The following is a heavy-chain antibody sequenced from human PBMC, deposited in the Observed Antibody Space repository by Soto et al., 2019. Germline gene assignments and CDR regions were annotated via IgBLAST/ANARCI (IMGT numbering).Heavy chain of an antibody. CDR3: ARSWQPLDWFDP. D-gene: IGHD6-13*01. Sequence: SETLSLTCTVSGGSISSSSYYWGWIRQPPGKGLEWIGSIYYSGSTYYNPSLKSRVTISVDTSKNQFSLKLSSVTAADTAVYYCARSWQPLDWFDPWGQGTLVTVSS. CDR2: IYYSGST. J-gene: IGHJ5*02. CDR1: GGSISSSSYY. V-gene: IGHV4-39*01.